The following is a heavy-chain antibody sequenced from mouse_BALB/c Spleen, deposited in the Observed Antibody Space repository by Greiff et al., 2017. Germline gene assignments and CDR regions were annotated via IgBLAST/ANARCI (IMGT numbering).Heavy chain of an antibody. CDR1: VFSLTCYG. V-gene: IGHV2-6-7*01. Sequence: QVQLKESGPGLVAPSQSLSITCTVSVFSLTCYGVNWVRQPPGKGLSWLGMIWGDGSTDYNSALKSRLSISTDNSKSQVFLKMNSLQTDDTARYYCARTGYPMDYWGQGTSGTVSS. J-gene: IGHJ4*01. CDR2: IWGDGST. CDR3: ARTGYPMDY.